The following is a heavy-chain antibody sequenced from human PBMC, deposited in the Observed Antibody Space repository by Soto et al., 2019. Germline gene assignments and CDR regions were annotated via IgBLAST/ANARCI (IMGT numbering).Heavy chain of an antibody. J-gene: IGHJ4*02. CDR2: ISGSGGST. Sequence: PGGSLRLSCAASGFTFSSYAMSWVRQAPGKGLEWVSAISGSGGSTYYADSAKVRFTISRDNSKNTLYLQMSRLRAEDTAVYYCASGRAVAGKASRYYFDYWGQGTLVTVSS. D-gene: IGHD6-19*01. CDR1: GFTFSSYA. CDR3: ASGRAVAGKASRYYFDY. V-gene: IGHV3-23*01.